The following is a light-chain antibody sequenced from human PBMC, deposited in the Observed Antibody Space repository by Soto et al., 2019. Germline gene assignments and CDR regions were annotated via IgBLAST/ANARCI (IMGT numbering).Light chain of an antibody. CDR2: AAS. Sequence: IQFTQSPSSLSASVGDRVTITCRASQGISSYLAWYQQKPGKAPKLLIYAASTLQSGVPSRFSGSGSGTDFTLTISSLQPEDFATYYCQQLNSNPPITFGQGTRLEIK. CDR1: QGISSY. CDR3: QQLNSNPPIT. J-gene: IGKJ5*01. V-gene: IGKV1-9*01.